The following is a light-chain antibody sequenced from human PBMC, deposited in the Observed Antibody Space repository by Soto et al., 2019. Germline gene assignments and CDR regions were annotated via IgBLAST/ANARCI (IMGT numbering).Light chain of an antibody. CDR1: QSISSY. V-gene: IGKV1-39*01. Sequence: DIQMTQSPSSLSAFVGDRVTITCRASQSISSYLNWYQQKPGKAPKLLIFAASNLQSGVPSRFSGSRSGADFTFTISSLQPEDFATYYCQQSYNSPLTFGGGTKVEIK. J-gene: IGKJ4*01. CDR3: QQSYNSPLT. CDR2: AAS.